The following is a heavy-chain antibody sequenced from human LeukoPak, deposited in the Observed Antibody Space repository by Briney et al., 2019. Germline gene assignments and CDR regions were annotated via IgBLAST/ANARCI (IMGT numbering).Heavy chain of an antibody. J-gene: IGHJ4*02. CDR3: ARLSQTPDYYSNGGYYYLGY. CDR2: MNPNTGRT. Sequence: ASVKVCCKASTYTFTSYDNNWEREADGQGIEWKGWMNPNTGRTGFAQKFQGRLTMTRDTSISTAYMELSSLRSEDTAVYYCARLSQTPDYYSNGGYYYLGYWGQGTPVTVSS. V-gene: IGHV1-8*02. D-gene: IGHD2-21*01. CDR1: TYTFTSYD.